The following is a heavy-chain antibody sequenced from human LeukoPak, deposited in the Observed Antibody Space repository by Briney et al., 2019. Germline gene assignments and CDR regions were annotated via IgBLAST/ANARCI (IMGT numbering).Heavy chain of an antibody. D-gene: IGHD6-19*01. J-gene: IGHJ3*02. CDR3: AKDDGWLVREDGFDM. CDR1: GFTFTTYG. V-gene: IGHV3-30*02. Sequence: GGSLRLSCAASGFTFTTYGMHWVRQAPGKGLEWVAFIRYDGSNKYYADSVKGRFTISRDNSKNTLYLQMNSLRAEDTAVYYCAKDDGWLVREDGFDMWGQGTMVTVSS. CDR2: IRYDGSNK.